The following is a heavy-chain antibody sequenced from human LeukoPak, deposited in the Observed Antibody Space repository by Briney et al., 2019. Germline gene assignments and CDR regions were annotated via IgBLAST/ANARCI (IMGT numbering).Heavy chain of an antibody. CDR3: ARDQGIAVPYYMDV. J-gene: IGHJ6*03. CDR1: GVSISSSSYY. D-gene: IGHD6-19*01. CDR2: IYSSGST. Sequence: SETLSLTCNVSGVSISSSSYYWGWIRQPPGKGLEWIGSIYSSGSTYYNSSLKSRVTISIDTSKNQVSLKMSSVTAADTAVYYCARDQGIAVPYYMDVWGKGTTVTISS. V-gene: IGHV4-39*02.